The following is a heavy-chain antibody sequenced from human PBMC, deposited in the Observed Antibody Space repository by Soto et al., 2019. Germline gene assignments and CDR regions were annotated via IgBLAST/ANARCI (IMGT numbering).Heavy chain of an antibody. CDR1: GFTFSSYW. V-gene: IGHV3-7*01. J-gene: IGHJ4*02. D-gene: IGHD2-2*01. CDR2: IKQDGSEK. Sequence: GGSLRLSSVASGFTFSSYWMSGFRQAPGKGLEWVANIKQDGSEKYYVDSVKGRFTISRDNAKNSLYLQMNSLRAEDTAVYYCARDLGYCISTSCYLGYFDYWGQGT. CDR3: ARDLGYCISTSCYLGYFDY.